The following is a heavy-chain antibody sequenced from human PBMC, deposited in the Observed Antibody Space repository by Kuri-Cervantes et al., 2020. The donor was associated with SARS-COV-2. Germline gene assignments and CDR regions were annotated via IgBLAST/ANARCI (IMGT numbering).Heavy chain of an antibody. V-gene: IGHV4-39*01. Sequence: GSLRLSCTVSGGSISSSSYYWGWIRQPPGKGLEWIGSIYYSGSTYYNPSLKSRVTISVDTSKNQFSLKLGSVTAADTAVYYCARILGILDYWGQGALVTVSS. J-gene: IGHJ4*02. CDR1: GGSISSSSYY. CDR2: IYYSGST. CDR3: ARILGILDY. D-gene: IGHD7-27*01.